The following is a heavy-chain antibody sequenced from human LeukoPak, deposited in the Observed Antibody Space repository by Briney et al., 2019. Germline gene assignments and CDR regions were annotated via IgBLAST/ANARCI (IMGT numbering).Heavy chain of an antibody. CDR2: IYHSGTT. CDR1: DGSVSSSNW. V-gene: IGHV4-4*02. CDR3: ARERAGATEGAFDI. Sequence: SGTLSLTCAVSDGSVSSSNWWSWVRQPPGKGLEWIREIYHSGTTNYHPSLKSRVTISVDKSKNQLSLNLSSVTAADTAVYYCARERAGATEGAFDIWGQGTMVTVSS. J-gene: IGHJ3*02. D-gene: IGHD1-26*01.